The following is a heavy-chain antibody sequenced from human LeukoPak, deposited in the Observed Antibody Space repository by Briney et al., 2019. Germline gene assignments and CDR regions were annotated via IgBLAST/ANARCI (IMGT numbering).Heavy chain of an antibody. V-gene: IGHV3-48*02. Sequence: PGGSLRLSCAASGFTFSSYSMNWVRQAPGKGLEWISYISSSSSMIFYADSVKGRLTISRDNAKNSLYLQLNSLRDEDTAVYYCAKYSGSSDAFDIWGQGTMVTVSS. CDR3: AKYSGSSDAFDI. CDR1: GFTFSSYS. D-gene: IGHD1-26*01. CDR2: ISSSSSMI. J-gene: IGHJ3*02.